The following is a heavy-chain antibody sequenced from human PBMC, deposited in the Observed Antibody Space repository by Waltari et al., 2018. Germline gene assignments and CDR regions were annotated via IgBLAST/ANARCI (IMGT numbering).Heavy chain of an antibody. CDR2: IYSGGST. Sequence: EVQLLESGGGLVQPGGSLRLSCAASGFTFSSYAMNWVRQAPGKGLEWVSVIYSGGSTYYADSWKGRFTISRDNSKNTLYLQMNSLRAEDMAVYYCATSRRRGYCSGGSCYGFDYWGQGTLVTVSS. V-gene: IGHV3-23*03. D-gene: IGHD2-15*01. CDR3: ATSRRRGYCSGGSCYGFDY. J-gene: IGHJ4*02. CDR1: GFTFSSYA.